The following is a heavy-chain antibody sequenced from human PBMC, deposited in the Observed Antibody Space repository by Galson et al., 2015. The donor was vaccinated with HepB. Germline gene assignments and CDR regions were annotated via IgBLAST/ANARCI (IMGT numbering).Heavy chain of an antibody. Sequence: SLRLSCAASGFTFSSYAMSWVRQAPGKGLEWVSAISGSGGSTYYAVSVKGRFTISRDNSKNTLYLQMNSLRAEDTAVYYCAKDLGYYYDSSGYHYWGQGTLVTVSS. CDR2: ISGSGGST. J-gene: IGHJ4*02. CDR1: GFTFSSYA. D-gene: IGHD3-22*01. V-gene: IGHV3-23*01. CDR3: AKDLGYYYDSSGYHY.